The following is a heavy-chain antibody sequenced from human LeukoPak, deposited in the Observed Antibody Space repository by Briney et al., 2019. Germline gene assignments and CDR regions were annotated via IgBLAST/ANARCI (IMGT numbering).Heavy chain of an antibody. J-gene: IGHJ5*02. CDR2: INPNSGGT. D-gene: IGHD2/OR15-2a*01. V-gene: IGHV1-2*04. CDR1: GYTFTSYS. CDR3: ARGIADSRGDWFDP. Sequence: GASVKVSCKASGYTFTSYSISWVRQAPGQGLEWMGRINPNSGGTNYAQKFQGWVTMTRDTSISTAYMELSRLRSDDTAVYYCARGIADSRGDWFDPWGQGTLVTVSS.